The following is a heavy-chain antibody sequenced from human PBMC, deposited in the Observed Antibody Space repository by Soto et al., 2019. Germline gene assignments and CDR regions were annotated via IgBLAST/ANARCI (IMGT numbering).Heavy chain of an antibody. CDR1: GFTFSSYG. CDR2: ISYDGINK. Sequence: GGSLRLSCAASGFTFSSYGIHWVRQAPCKGLEWVAVISYDGINKYYADSVKGRFTISRDNSKNTLYLQMNSLRAEDTAVYYCAKEDTYSGIATSNYGMDVFGQRTTVAVCS. V-gene: IGHV3-30*18. CDR3: AKEDTYSGIATSNYGMDV. J-gene: IGHJ6*02. D-gene: IGHD1-26*01.